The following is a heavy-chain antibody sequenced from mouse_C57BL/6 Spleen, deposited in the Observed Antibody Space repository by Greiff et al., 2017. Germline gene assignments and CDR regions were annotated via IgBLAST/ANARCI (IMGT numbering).Heavy chain of an antibody. V-gene: IGHV1-72*01. Sequence: QVQLKQPGAELVKPGASVKLSCKASGYTFTSYWMHWVKQRPGRGLEWIGRIDPNSGGTKYNEKFKSKATLTVDKPSSTAYMQLSSLTSEDSAVYYCARCDYGSSYAMDYWGQGTSVTVSS. CDR3: ARCDYGSSYAMDY. CDR2: IDPNSGGT. CDR1: GYTFTSYW. D-gene: IGHD1-1*01. J-gene: IGHJ4*01.